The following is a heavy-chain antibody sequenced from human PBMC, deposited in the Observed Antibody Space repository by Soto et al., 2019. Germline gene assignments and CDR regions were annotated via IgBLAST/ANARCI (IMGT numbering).Heavy chain of an antibody. CDR3: ARVEYCSRTSCYGMDV. V-gene: IGHV4-59*01. CDR1: GGSITSSY. Sequence: SETLSLTCTVSGGSITSSYWSWIRRPPGKGLEWIAYIYDTGISGYTPSTSYNPSLKSRVTMSVDTSKSQFSLKLTSVTAADTAVYYCARVEYCSRTSCYGMDVWGQGTKVTVS. CDR2: IYDTGISGYTPST. J-gene: IGHJ6*02. D-gene: IGHD2-2*01.